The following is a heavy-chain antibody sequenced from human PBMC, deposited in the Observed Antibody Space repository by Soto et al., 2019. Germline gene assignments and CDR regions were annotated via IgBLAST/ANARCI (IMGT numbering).Heavy chain of an antibody. J-gene: IGHJ4*02. CDR2: INDNGNLR. Sequence: GGSLRLSCVASGFTFGSYAMTWVRRAPGKGLEWVSTINDNGNLRYYAESVRGRFTISRDNSKNTLYLQLNNLRAEDSARYYCAKAFGDWYPFEKWGLGALVTVS. D-gene: IGHD2-21*02. V-gene: IGHV3-23*01. CDR3: AKAFGDWYPFEK. CDR1: GFTFGSYA.